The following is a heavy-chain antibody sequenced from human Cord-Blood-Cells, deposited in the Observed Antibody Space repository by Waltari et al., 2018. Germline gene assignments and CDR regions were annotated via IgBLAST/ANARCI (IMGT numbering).Heavy chain of an antibody. J-gene: IGHJ1*01. Sequence: QVQLVQSGAEVKKPGASVKVSCKASGYTFTGYYMHWVRQPPGQGLEWMGWINPNSGGTNYAQKFQGRVTMTRDTSISTAYMELSRLRSDDTAVYYCARGTYYYDSSGYYSGYFQHWGQGTLVTVSS. CDR2: INPNSGGT. D-gene: IGHD3-22*01. V-gene: IGHV1-2*02. CDR3: ARGTYYYDSSGYYSGYFQH. CDR1: GYTFTGYY.